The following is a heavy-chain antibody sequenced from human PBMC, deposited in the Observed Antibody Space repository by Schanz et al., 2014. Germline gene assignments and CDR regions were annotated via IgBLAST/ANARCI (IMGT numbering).Heavy chain of an antibody. D-gene: IGHD5-18*01. CDR2: ISPYNGNT. CDR3: ARGPSQGYSYGHNIGAYYYGMDV. V-gene: IGHV1-69*08. J-gene: IGHJ6*02. Sequence: QVHLVQSGAEVKKPGSSVKVSCKASGGTFTSYSIHWVRQAPGQGLEWMGWISPYNGNTNYAQKFQGRVTITADKSTSTASMELSSLRSEDTAVYYCARGPSQGYSYGHNIGAYYYGMDVWGQGTTVTVSS. CDR1: GGTFTSYS.